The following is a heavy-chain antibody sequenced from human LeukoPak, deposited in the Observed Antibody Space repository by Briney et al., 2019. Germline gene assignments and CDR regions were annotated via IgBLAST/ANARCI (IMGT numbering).Heavy chain of an antibody. CDR2: IRSKAYGGTT. CDR1: GFTFGDYA. D-gene: IGHD3-3*01. V-gene: IGHV3-49*04. CDR3: TRVRFLEWLSWDYYYYYGMDV. J-gene: IGHJ6*02. Sequence: GGSLRLSCTASGFTFGDYAMSWVRQAPGKGLEWVGFIRSKAYGGTTEYAASVKGRFTISRDDSKSIAYLQMNSLKTEDTAVYYCTRVRFLEWLSWDYYYYYGMDVWGQGTTVTVSS.